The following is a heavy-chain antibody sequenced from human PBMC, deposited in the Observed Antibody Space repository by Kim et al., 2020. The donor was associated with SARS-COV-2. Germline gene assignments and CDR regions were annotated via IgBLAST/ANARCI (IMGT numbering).Heavy chain of an antibody. CDR1: RFTFGSYS. J-gene: IGHJ6*02. CDR3: ARPESDCSGCYGMDI. V-gene: IGHV3-21*01. CDR2: ISSSSIYI. Sequence: GGSLRLSCVASRFTFGSYSMNWVRQAPGKGLEWVSSISSSSIYIHYADSVKGRFTISRDNAKNSLYLQMNSLRAEDTAVYYCARPESDCSGCYGMDIWGQGTTVTVSS. D-gene: IGHD6-19*01.